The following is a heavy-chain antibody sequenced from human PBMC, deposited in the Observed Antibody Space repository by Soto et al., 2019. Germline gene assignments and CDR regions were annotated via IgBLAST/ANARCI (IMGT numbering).Heavy chain of an antibody. Sequence: PGESLKISCKGSGYSFTSYWIGWVRQMPGKGLEWMGIIYPGDSDTRYSPSFQGQVTISADKSISTAYLQWSSLKAADTAMYYCARVPPRPRGGWDWFDPWGQGTLVTVSS. J-gene: IGHJ5*02. CDR1: GYSFTSYW. V-gene: IGHV5-51*01. D-gene: IGHD1-26*01. CDR3: ARVPPRPRGGWDWFDP. CDR2: IYPGDSDT.